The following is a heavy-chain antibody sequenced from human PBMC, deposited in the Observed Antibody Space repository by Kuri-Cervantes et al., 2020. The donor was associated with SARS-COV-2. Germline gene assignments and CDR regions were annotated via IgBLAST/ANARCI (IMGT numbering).Heavy chain of an antibody. J-gene: IGHJ1*01. D-gene: IGHD1-14*01. CDR2: IYYSGST. Sequence: SETLSLTCTVSGGSISSSSYYWGWIRQPPGKGLEWIGSIYYSGSTYYNPSLKSRVTISVDTSKNQFSLKLSSVTAADTAVYYCARGLFQNHESPEEYFQHWGQGTLVTVSS. CDR3: ARGLFQNHESPEEYFQH. CDR1: GGSISSSSYY. V-gene: IGHV4-39*01.